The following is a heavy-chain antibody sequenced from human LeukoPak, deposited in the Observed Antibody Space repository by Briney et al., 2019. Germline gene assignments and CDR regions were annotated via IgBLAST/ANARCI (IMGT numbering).Heavy chain of an antibody. CDR3: ARENRGYSGYDTNQAILLYYYYMDV. CDR1: GFTFSSYS. J-gene: IGHJ6*03. Sequence: GGSLRLSCAASGFTFSSYSMNWVRQAPGKGLEWVSSISSSSSYIYYADSVKGRFTISRDNAKNSLYLQMNSLRAEDTAVYYCARENRGYSGYDTNQAILLYYYYMDVWGKGTTVTVSS. D-gene: IGHD5-12*01. V-gene: IGHV3-21*01. CDR2: ISSSSSYI.